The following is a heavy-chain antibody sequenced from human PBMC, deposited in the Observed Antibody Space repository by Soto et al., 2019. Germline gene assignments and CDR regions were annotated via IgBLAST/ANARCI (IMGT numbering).Heavy chain of an antibody. CDR2: ISWNSGSI. CDR1: GFTFDDYA. CDR3: AKSRYHIPHSHWFDFDS. Sequence: GGSLRLSCAASGFTFDDYAMHWVRQAPGKGLEWVSGISWNSGSIDYADSVKGRFAISRDNAKNSLYLQMNSLRADDTALYYCAKSRYHIPHSHWFDFDSWGQGTLVTVSS. J-gene: IGHJ4*02. D-gene: IGHD3-10*01. V-gene: IGHV3-9*01.